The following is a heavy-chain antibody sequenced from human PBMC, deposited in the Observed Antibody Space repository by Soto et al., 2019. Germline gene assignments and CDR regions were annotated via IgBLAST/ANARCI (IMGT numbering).Heavy chain of an antibody. D-gene: IGHD3-16*01. V-gene: IGHV2-5*02. CDR3: AHRGGGNLWDGGYFGY. Sequence: GSGPTLVNPTQTLTLTCTFSGFSLSTSGVGVGWIRQPPGKALEGLALIYWDDDKRYSPSLRSRLTISKDTSKNQVVLTMTNMDPVDTATYYCAHRGGGNLWDGGYFGYWGHGTLVTVSS. CDR1: GFSLSTSGVG. J-gene: IGHJ4*01. CDR2: IYWDDDK.